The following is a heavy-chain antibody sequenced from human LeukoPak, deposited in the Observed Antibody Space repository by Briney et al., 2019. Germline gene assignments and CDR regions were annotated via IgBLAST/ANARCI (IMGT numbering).Heavy chain of an antibody. D-gene: IGHD5-18*01. Sequence: GGSLRLSCAASGFTFSNYAMSWVRQAPGKGLEWVSAISGSGGSTYYADSVKGRFTTSRDNSKNTLYLQMNSLRAEDTAVYYCAKDMSSRGYNYGLRDYWGQGTLVTVSS. CDR2: ISGSGGST. J-gene: IGHJ4*02. CDR1: GFTFSNYA. CDR3: AKDMSSRGYNYGLRDY. V-gene: IGHV3-23*01.